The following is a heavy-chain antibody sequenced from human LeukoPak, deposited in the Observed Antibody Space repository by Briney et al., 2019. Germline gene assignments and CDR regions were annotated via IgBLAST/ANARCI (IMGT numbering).Heavy chain of an antibody. CDR1: GFTFSNYR. J-gene: IGHJ4*02. D-gene: IGHD3-16*01. CDR3: ARGGSYGDY. CDR2: VNPDGSSI. Sequence: RAGRSLRLSCAASGFTFSNYRMHWVRHDPERGRGWDSCVNPDGSSITYANSVKGRFTSSRDNATNTLYLQMNRLRVEDTAVYYCARGGSYGDYWGQGILVTVSS. V-gene: IGHV3-74*01.